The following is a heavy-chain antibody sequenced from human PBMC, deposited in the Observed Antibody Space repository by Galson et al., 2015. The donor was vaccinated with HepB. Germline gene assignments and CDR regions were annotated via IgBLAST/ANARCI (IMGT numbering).Heavy chain of an antibody. Sequence: SLRLSCAASGFRFSDHAMSWVRQAPGKGLEWVSSNSAGGGSTSYADSVKDRFIISRDNSKNTLYLQMSSLRAEDTAVYFCAKDRAYSTVHNYFDFWGRGTLVTVSS. CDR1: GFRFSDHA. CDR2: NSAGGGST. J-gene: IGHJ4*02. V-gene: IGHV3-23*01. D-gene: IGHD2/OR15-2a*01. CDR3: AKDRAYSTVHNYFDF.